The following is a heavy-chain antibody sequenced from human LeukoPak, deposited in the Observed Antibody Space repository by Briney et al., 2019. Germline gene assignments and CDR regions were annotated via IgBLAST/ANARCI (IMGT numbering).Heavy chain of an antibody. CDR3: ARARITMVRGVIILAY. V-gene: IGHV1-69*05. D-gene: IGHD3-10*01. CDR1: GGTFSSYA. CDR2: IIPIFGTA. Sequence: GASVKVSCKASGGTFSSYAISWVRQAPGQGLEWMGGIIPIFGTANYAQKFQGRVTMTRNTSITTAYMELSSLRSEDTAVYYCARARITMVRGVIILAYWGQGTLVTVSS. J-gene: IGHJ4*02.